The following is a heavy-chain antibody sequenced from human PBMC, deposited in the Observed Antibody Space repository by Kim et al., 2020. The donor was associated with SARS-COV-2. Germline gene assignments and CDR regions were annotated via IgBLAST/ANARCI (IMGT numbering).Heavy chain of an antibody. CDR3: ARATEGYTSGWYLDY. CDR2: TYYSGSP. J-gene: IGHJ4*02. CDR1: GGSISIYY. D-gene: IGHD6-19*01. V-gene: IGHV4-59*13. Sequence: SETLSLTCTVSGGSISIYYWSWIRQPPGKGLEWIGYTYYSGSPNYNPSLKSRVTISVDTSKKQFSLKLSSVTAADTAVYYCARATEGYTSGWYLDYWGQGTLVTVSS.